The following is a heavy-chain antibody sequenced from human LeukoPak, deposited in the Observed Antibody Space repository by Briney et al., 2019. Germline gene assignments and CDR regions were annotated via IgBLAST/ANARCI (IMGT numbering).Heavy chain of an antibody. V-gene: IGHV3-30*03. CDR3: ARDRAPWFGESIDY. J-gene: IGHJ4*02. D-gene: IGHD3-10*01. Sequence: GGSLRLSCAASGFTFSNAWMSWVRQAPGKGLEWVAVISYDGSNKYYADSVKGRFTISRDNSKNTLYLQMNSLRAEDTAVYYCARDRAPWFGESIDYWGQGTLVTVSS. CDR2: ISYDGSNK. CDR1: GFTFSNAW.